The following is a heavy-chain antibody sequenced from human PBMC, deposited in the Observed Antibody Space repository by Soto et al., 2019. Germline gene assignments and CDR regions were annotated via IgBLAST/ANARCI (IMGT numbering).Heavy chain of an antibody. J-gene: IGHJ6*02. D-gene: IGHD3-3*01. CDR2: ISGSGGST. Sequence: GGSLRLSCAASGFTFSSYAMSWVRQAPGKGLEWVSAISGSGGSTYYADSVKGRFTISRDNSKNTLYLQMNSLRAEDTAVYYVAKDPGVLRCPLGYGMDVWGQGTTVTVSS. CDR1: GFTFSSYA. V-gene: IGHV3-23*01. CDR3: AKDPGVLRCPLGYGMDV.